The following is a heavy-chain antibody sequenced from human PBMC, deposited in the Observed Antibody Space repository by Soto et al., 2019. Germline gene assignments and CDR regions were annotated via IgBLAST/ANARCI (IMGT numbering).Heavy chain of an antibody. V-gene: IGHV3-30*04. CDR2: IAYDGSNR. CDR1: GFSISRSA. Sequence: QVQLVESGGGMVQPGRSLRLSCAAAGFSISRSAMHWVRQAPGKGLEWVAVIAYDGSNRWYADSAKGRFTISRDNSKNTVYLQMSTLRGEDTAVYYCARDLKAGTDNVNWFAPWGQGTLVTVSS. CDR3: ARDLKAGTDNVNWFAP. D-gene: IGHD1-1*01. J-gene: IGHJ5*02.